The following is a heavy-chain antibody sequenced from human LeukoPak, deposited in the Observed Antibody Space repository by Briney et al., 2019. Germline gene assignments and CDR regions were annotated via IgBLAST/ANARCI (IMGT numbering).Heavy chain of an antibody. CDR1: GYTFPGYY. D-gene: IGHD3-10*01. CDR2: INPNSGGT. J-gene: IGHJ5*02. CDR3: ARDGRGSRSSWFDP. V-gene: IGHV1-2*02. Sequence: GASVKVSCKASGYTFPGYYMHWVRQAPGQGLEWMGWINPNSGGTNYAQKFQGRVTMTRDTSISTAYMELSSLGSDDTAVYYCARDGRGSRSSWFDPWGQGTLVIVSS.